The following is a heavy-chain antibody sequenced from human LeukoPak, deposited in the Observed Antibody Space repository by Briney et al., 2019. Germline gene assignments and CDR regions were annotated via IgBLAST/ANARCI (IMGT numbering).Heavy chain of an antibody. J-gene: IGHJ4*02. CDR2: MQSTGNS. CDR3: ARDKQHSYGRYFDH. V-gene: IGHV4-59*01. D-gene: IGHD5-18*01. Sequence: SETLSLTCTVSGGSISTYHWNWIRKSPEKGLEWIGYMQSTGNSNYNPSLKSRVTMSVDMSRNQIVLNLSSVTAADTAVYFCARDKQHSYGRYFDHWGQGALVTVSS. CDR1: GGSISTYH.